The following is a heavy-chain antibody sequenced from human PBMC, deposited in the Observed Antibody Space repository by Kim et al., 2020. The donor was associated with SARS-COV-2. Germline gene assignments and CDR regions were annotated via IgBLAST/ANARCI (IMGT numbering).Heavy chain of an antibody. Sequence: GGSLRLSCAASGFTFSSYSMNWVRQAPGKGLEWVSSISSSSSYIYYADSVKGRFTISRDNAKNSLYLQMNSLRAEDTAVYYCARGKAAAGTALFDPWGQGTLVTVSS. CDR1: GFTFSSYS. CDR2: ISSSSSYI. J-gene: IGHJ5*02. V-gene: IGHV3-21*01. D-gene: IGHD6-13*01. CDR3: ARGKAAAGTALFDP.